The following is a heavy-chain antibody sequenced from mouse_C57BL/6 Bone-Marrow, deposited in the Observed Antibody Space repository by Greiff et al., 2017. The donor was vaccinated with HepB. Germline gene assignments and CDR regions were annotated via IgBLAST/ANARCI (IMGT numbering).Heavy chain of an antibody. J-gene: IGHJ3*01. Sequence: EVKLVESGPGLVKPSQSLSLTCSVTGYSITSGYYWNWIRQFPGNKLEWMGYISYDGSNNYNPSLKNRISITRDTSKNQFFLKLNSVTTEDTATYYCARDRLLYFAYWGQGTLVTVSA. V-gene: IGHV3-6*01. D-gene: IGHD2-12*01. CDR3: ARDRLLYFAY. CDR2: ISYDGSN. CDR1: GYSITSGYY.